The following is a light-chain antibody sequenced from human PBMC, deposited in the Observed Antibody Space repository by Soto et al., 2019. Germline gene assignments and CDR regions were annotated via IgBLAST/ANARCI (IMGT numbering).Light chain of an antibody. CDR1: QSVSSTY. CDR2: GAS. Sequence: EIVLTQSPGTLSLSPGQGATLSCRASQSVSSTYLAWYQQKPGQAPRLLIYGASSRATGIPDGFSGSGSGTDFSLTSSRLEQDAFAVYCCQQHGISPYTSGEGTKWEI. V-gene: IGKV3-20*01. J-gene: IGKJ2*01. CDR3: QQHGISPYT.